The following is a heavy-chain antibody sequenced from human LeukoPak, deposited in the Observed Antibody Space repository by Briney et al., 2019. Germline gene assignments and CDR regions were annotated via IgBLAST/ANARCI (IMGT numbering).Heavy chain of an antibody. CDR1: GFTFDDYA. D-gene: IGHD2-2*02. CDR3: AKDLQDCSSTSCYTFDY. CDR2: ISWNTGSI. J-gene: IGHJ4*02. V-gene: IGHV3-9*03. Sequence: GGSLRLSCAASGFTFDDYAMHWVRQAPGKGLEWVSGISWNTGSIGYADSVKGRFTISRDNAKNSLYLQMNSLRAEDMALYYCAKDLQDCSSTSCYTFDYWGQGTLVTVSS.